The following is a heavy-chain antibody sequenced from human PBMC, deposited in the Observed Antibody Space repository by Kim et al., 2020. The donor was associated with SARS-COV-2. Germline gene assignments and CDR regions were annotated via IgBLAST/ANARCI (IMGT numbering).Heavy chain of an antibody. CDR3: ARGSYGPRHFDY. V-gene: IGHV4-59*01. D-gene: IGHD5-18*01. CDR2: IYYSGST. Sequence: SETLSLTCTVSGGSISSYYWSWIRQPPGKGLEWIGYIYYSGSTNYNPSLKSRVTISVDTSKNQFSLKLSSVTAADTAVYYCARGSYGPRHFDYWGQGTLVTVSS. CDR1: GGSISSYY. J-gene: IGHJ4*02.